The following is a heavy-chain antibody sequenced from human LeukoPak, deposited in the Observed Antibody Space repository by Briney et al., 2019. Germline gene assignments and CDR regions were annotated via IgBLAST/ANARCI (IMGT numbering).Heavy chain of an antibody. CDR2: IYYSGST. Sequence: SETLSLTCTVSGGSISSSSYYWGWIRQPPGKGLEWIGSIYYSGSTYYNPSLKSRVTISVDTSKNQFSLKLSSVTAADTAVYYCVRSYYDSSGYYLVNYWGQGTLVTVSS. CDR3: VRSYYDSSGYYLVNY. D-gene: IGHD3-22*01. J-gene: IGHJ4*02. V-gene: IGHV4-39*07. CDR1: GGSISSSSYY.